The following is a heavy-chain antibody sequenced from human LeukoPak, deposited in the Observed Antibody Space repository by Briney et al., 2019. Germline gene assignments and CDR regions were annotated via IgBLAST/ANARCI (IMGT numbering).Heavy chain of an antibody. V-gene: IGHV4-59*08. CDR3: ARLTYDYVWGSYLRFDP. CDR2: IYYSGST. D-gene: IGHD3-16*02. Sequence: SETLSLTCTVSGGSISNYYWSWIRQPPGKGLEWIGYIYYSGSTNYNPSLKSRVTISVDTSKNQFSLKLSSVTAADTAVYYCARLTYDYVWGSYLRFDPWGQGTLVTVSS. CDR1: GGSISNYY. J-gene: IGHJ5*02.